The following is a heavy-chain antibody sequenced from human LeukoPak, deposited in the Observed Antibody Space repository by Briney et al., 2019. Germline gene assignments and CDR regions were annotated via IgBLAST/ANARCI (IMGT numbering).Heavy chain of an antibody. J-gene: IGHJ4*02. CDR3: ARGEEYCSGGSCYVLFDY. V-gene: IGHV1-69*05. CDR2: IIPIFGTA. D-gene: IGHD2-15*01. Sequence: ASVKVSCKVSGGTFSSYAISWVRQAPGQGLEWMGGIIPIFGTANYAQKFQGRVTITTDESTSTAYMELSSLRSEDTAVYYCARGEEYCSGGSCYVLFDYWGQGTLSPSPQ. CDR1: GGTFSSYA.